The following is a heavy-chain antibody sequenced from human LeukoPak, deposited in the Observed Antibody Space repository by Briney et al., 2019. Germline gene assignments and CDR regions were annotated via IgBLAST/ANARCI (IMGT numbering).Heavy chain of an antibody. Sequence: PGGSLRLSCAASGFTVSSNYMSWVRQAPGKGLEWVSVIYSGGSTYYADSVKGRFTISRDNSKNTLYLQMNSLRAEDTAVYYCARGSSGWYGHDAFDIWGQGTMVTVSS. V-gene: IGHV3-53*01. CDR2: IYSGGST. CDR3: ARGSSGWYGHDAFDI. CDR1: GFTVSSNY. D-gene: IGHD6-19*01. J-gene: IGHJ3*02.